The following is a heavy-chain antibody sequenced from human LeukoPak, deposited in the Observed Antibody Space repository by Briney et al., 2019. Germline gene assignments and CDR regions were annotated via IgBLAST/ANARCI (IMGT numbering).Heavy chain of an antibody. CDR1: GFNFRSFS. J-gene: IGHJ4*02. CDR2: ISDSGDTT. V-gene: IGHV3-23*01. CDR3: AKARPLGYCSSTSCNYYFDY. D-gene: IGHD2-2*01. Sequence: GGSLRLSCAASGFNFRSFSMSWVRQAPGKGLDWVSGISDSGDTTYYADSVKGRFTISRDNSKNTLYLQMNSLRAEDTAVYYCAKARPLGYCSSTSCNYYFDYWGQGTLVTVSS.